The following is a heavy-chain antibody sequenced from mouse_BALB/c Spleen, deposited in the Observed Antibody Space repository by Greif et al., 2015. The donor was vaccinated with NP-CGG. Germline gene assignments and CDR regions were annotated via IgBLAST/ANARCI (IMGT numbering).Heavy chain of an antibody. V-gene: IGHV1-9*01. CDR1: GYTFSSYW. CDR2: ILPGSGST. D-gene: IGHD1-1*01. Sequence: QVQLQQSGAELMKPGASVKISCKATGYTFSSYWIEWVKQRPGHGLEWIGEILPGSGSTNYNEKFKGKATFTADTSSNTAYMQLSSLTSEDSAVYYCAREFIYYYGSSYGWAYWGQGALVTVSA. J-gene: IGHJ3*01. CDR3: AREFIYYYGSSYGWAY.